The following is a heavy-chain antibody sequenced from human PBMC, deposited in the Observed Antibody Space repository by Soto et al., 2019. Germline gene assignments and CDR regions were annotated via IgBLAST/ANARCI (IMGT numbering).Heavy chain of an antibody. CDR3: TRDRGGTEFWIGYPTGWFEP. J-gene: IGHJ5*02. V-gene: IGHV3-30*03. CDR2: ISYDGSNK. D-gene: IGHD3-3*01. CDR1: GFTFSSYV. Sequence: GGSLRLSCAASGFTFSSYVMHWVRQAPGKGLEWLAVISYDGSNKDYADSVKGRFSISRDNSENTLYLQMNSLRAEHTAIYYCTRDRGGTEFWIGYPTGWFEPWGQGISVTVSS.